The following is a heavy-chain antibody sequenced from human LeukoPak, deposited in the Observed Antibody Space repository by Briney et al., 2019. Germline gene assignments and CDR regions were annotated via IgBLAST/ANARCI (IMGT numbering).Heavy chain of an antibody. Sequence: SETLSLTCTVSGGSISSYYWSWIRQPPGKGLEWIGYIYYSGSTNYNPSLKSRVTISVDTSKNQFSLKLSSVTAADTAVYYCARLTGDFAYYDFWSGYPYFDYWGQGTLVTVSS. CDR1: GGSISSYY. J-gene: IGHJ4*02. D-gene: IGHD3-3*01. CDR2: IYYSGST. CDR3: ARLTGDFAYYDFWSGYPYFDY. V-gene: IGHV4-59*08.